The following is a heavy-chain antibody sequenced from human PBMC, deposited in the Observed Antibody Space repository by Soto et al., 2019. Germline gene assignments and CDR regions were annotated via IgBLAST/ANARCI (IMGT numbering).Heavy chain of an antibody. CDR1: GGFFSSYY. J-gene: IGHJ4*02. CDR3: ARVIPVSGPDY. Sequence: SETLSLTCAVSGGFFSSYYWSWIRQPPGKGLEWIGEINHSGSTIYSPSLKSRVTISADTSKNQFSLNLRSVTAADTAVYYCARVIPVSGPDYWGQGTLVTVSS. D-gene: IGHD3-16*01. CDR2: INHSGST. V-gene: IGHV4-34*01.